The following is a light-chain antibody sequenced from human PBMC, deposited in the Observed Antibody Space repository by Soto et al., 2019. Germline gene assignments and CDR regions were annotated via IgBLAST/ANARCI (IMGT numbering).Light chain of an antibody. V-gene: IGLV2-23*02. CDR1: CSDVGRYNL. CDR3: SSYVDVNTVI. Sequence: QSALTQPASVSGSPGQSITISCTGTCSDVGRYNLVSWYQQYPGKAPKLVIYEVSKRPSGVSHRFSGSKSGNTASLTISGLQAEDEAAYYCSSYVDVNTVIFGGGTKVTVL. J-gene: IGLJ2*01. CDR2: EVS.